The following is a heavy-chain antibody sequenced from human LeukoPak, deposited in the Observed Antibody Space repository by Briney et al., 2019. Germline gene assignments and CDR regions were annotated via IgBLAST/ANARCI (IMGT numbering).Heavy chain of an antibody. CDR2: INPNSGGT. Sequence: GASVKASCKASGYIFTGYYMHWVRQAPGQGLEWMGWINPNSGGTNYAQKFQGRVTMTRDTSISTAYMELSRLRSDDTAVYYCARDTTGPEDYFDYWGQGTLVTVSS. CDR1: GYIFTGYY. V-gene: IGHV1-2*02. CDR3: ARDTTGPEDYFDY. J-gene: IGHJ4*02. D-gene: IGHD1-1*01.